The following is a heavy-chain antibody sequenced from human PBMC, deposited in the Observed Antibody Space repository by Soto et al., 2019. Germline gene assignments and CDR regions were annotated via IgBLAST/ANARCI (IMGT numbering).Heavy chain of an antibody. CDR2: IYPGDSDT. Sequence: GESLKISCKGSGYKFTNYWIGWVRQMPGKGLEWLGLIYPGDSDTRYSSSFQGQVTSSADKSINTAYLQWSSLKASDTAIDYCGVGGRGVMREAYYFDHWGQGTLVRVAS. V-gene: IGHV5-51*01. D-gene: IGHD3-10*01. J-gene: IGHJ4*02. CDR3: GVGGRGVMREAYYFDH. CDR1: GYKFTNYW.